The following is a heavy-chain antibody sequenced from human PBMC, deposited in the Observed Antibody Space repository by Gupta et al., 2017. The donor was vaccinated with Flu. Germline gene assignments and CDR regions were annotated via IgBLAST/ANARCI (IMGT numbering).Heavy chain of an antibody. V-gene: IGHV4-39*01. CDR1: GGSINRNPYY. CDR2: IYYSGNT. J-gene: IGHJ4*02. D-gene: IGHD2-15*01. CDR3: ARHFVGYCSGGTCYDENDY. Sequence: QLQLQESGPGLVKPSETLSLTCIVSGGSINRNPYYWGWIRQPPGKGLEWIGSIYYSGNTYYNPSLKRRGTISVDTSKNQFSLKLSSVTAADTAVYYCARHFVGYCSGGTCYDENDYWGQGPLVTVSS.